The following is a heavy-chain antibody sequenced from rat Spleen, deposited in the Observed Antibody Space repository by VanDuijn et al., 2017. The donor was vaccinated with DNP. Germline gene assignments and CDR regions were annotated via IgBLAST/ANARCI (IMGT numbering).Heavy chain of an antibody. CDR2: IRFDGGTT. CDR3: ARWYNSGYNFDY. D-gene: IGHD4-3*01. J-gene: IGHJ2*01. Sequence: EVQLVESGGGLVLLGRSLTLSCAASGFSFSDYYMAWVRQAPTKGLQWVAYIRFDGGTTYYGDSVKGRFTIYRDNARNTLYLQMNSLRSEDMATYYCARWYNSGYNFDYWGQGVMVTVSS. V-gene: IGHV5-22*01. CDR1: GFSFSDYY.